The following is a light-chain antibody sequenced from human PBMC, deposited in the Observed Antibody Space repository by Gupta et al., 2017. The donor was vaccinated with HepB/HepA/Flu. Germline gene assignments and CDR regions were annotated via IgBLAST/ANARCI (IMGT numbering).Light chain of an antibody. V-gene: IGKV1-5*01. Sequence: DIQMTQSPSTLSASVGDKVTITRTASQNIDSWLAWFQQKPGKAPKVLIYGASSLESGVPSRFSGSGSGTEFTLTISSLQPDDFATYYCQQYKNYPRTFGQGTKVEIK. CDR3: QQYKNYPRT. J-gene: IGKJ1*01. CDR1: QNIDSW. CDR2: GAS.